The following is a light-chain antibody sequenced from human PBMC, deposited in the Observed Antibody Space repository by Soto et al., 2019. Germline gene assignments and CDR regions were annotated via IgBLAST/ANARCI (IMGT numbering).Light chain of an antibody. V-gene: IGLV2-14*01. J-gene: IGLJ1*01. CDR1: SSDIGANNY. Sequence: QSALTQPASVSGSPGQSITISCTGTSSDIGANNYVSWYQQHPGKAPKLMIYDVSNRPSGVSNRFSGSKSGNTASLTISGLQAEDEADYYCLSYTGSRIRVFATGTKVTVL. CDR3: LSYTGSRIRV. CDR2: DVS.